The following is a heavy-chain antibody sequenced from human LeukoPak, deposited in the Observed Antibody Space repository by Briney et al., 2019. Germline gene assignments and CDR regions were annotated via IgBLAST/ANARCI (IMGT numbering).Heavy chain of an antibody. D-gene: IGHD6-19*01. CDR1: GGSISSYY. J-gene: IGHJ4*02. CDR3: PRASSGWDPFDY. V-gene: IGHV4-59*01. Sequence: RSSETLSLTGTVSGGSISSYYWSWIRQPPGKGLEWIGYIYYSGSTNYNPSLKSRVTISVDTSKNHFSLKLSSVTAADTAVYYCPRASSGWDPFDYWGQGTLVTVSS. CDR2: IYYSGST.